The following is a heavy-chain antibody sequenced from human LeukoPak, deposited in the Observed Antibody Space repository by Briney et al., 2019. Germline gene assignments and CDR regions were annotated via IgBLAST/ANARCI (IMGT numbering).Heavy chain of an antibody. J-gene: IGHJ6*02. Sequence: EASVKVSCKASGGTFSSYAISWVRQAPGQGLEWMGRIIPILGIANYAQKFQGRVTITADKSTSTAYMELSSLRSEDTAVYYCARDLEDIVVVPAAMGYYYYGMDVWGQGTTVTVSS. D-gene: IGHD2-2*01. CDR3: ARDLEDIVVVPAAMGYYYYGMDV. CDR1: GGTFSSYA. V-gene: IGHV1-69*04. CDR2: IIPILGIA.